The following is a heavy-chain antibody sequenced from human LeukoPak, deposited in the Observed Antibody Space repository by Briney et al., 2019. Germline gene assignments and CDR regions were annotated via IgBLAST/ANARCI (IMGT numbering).Heavy chain of an antibody. Sequence: SETLSLTCSVSTDSISSGNYYWSWIRQPPGKGLEWIGYIYYSGSTNYNPSLKSRVTISVDTSKNQFSLKLSSVTAADTAVYYCASFRSSGQLKSAFDIWGQGTMVTVSS. CDR3: ASFRSSGQLKSAFDI. V-gene: IGHV4-61*01. D-gene: IGHD3-22*01. CDR2: IYYSGST. J-gene: IGHJ3*02. CDR1: TDSISSGNYY.